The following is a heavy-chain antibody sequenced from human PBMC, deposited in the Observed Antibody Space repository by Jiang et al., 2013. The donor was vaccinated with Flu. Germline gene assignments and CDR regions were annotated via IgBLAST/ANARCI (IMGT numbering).Heavy chain of an antibody. D-gene: IGHD2-15*01. V-gene: IGHV3-7*01. CDR3: ARARESGGSHDTYYYYGMDV. J-gene: IGHJ6*02. Sequence: GSVKGRFTISRDNAKSSLYLQMNSLRVEDTAVYYCARARESGGSHDTYYYYGMDVWGQGTTVTVSS.